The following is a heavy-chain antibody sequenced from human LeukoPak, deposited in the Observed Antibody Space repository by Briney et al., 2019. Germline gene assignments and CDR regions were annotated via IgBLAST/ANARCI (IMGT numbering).Heavy chain of an antibody. CDR1: GFTFSSYS. CDR2: ISSSSSYI. Sequence: GGSLGLSCAASGFTFSSYSMNWVRQAPGKGLEWVSSISSSSSYIYYADSVKGRFTISRDNAKNSLYLQMNSLRAEDTAVYYCARSPIAVAGLDAFDIWGQGTVVTVSS. V-gene: IGHV3-21*01. D-gene: IGHD6-19*01. J-gene: IGHJ3*02. CDR3: ARSPIAVAGLDAFDI.